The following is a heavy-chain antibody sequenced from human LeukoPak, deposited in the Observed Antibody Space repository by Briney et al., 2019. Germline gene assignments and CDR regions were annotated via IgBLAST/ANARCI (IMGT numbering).Heavy chain of an antibody. D-gene: IGHD6-19*01. CDR3: ARGVAASKLQAYDY. V-gene: IGHV3-21*01. CDR2: ISSSSSYI. CDR1: GFTFSSYS. J-gene: IGHJ4*02. Sequence: PGGSLRLSCAASGFTFSSYSMNWVRQAPGKGLEWVSSISSSSSYIYYADSEKGRFTISRDNAKNSLYLQMNSLRAEDTAVYYCARGVAASKLQAYDYWGQGTLVTVSS.